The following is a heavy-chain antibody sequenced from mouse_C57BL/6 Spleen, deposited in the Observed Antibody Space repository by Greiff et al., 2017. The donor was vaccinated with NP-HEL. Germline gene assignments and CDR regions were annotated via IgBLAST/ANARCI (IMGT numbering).Heavy chain of an antibody. CDR1: GYTFTSYD. D-gene: IGHD1-1*01. V-gene: IGHV1-85*01. CDR2: IYPRDGST. CDR3: ARGDYYGSEAWFAY. J-gene: IGHJ3*01. Sequence: QVQLQQSGPELVKPGASVKLSCKASGYTFTSYDINWVKQRPGQGLEWIGWIYPRDGSTKYNEKFKGKATLTVDTSSSTAYMELHSLTSEDSAVYFCARGDYYGSEAWFAYWGQGTLVTVSA.